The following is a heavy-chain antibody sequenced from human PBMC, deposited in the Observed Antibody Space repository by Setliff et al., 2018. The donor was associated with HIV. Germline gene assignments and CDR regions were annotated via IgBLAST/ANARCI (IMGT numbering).Heavy chain of an antibody. CDR3: TRGRDSNGWYDA. J-gene: IGHJ5*02. Sequence: GALRLSCAASGFTFNSYGMNWVRQTPGKGLEWVAIIWYDGSKKYYADSVKGRFTMSRDNSKNTLYLQMNNLRAEDTAVYYCTRGRDSNGWYDAWGQGTLVTVSS. V-gene: IGHV3-33*01. CDR1: GFTFNSYG. D-gene: IGHD6-19*01. CDR2: IWYDGSKK.